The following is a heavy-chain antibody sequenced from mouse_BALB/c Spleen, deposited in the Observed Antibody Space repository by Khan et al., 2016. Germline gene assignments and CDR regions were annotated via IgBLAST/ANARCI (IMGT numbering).Heavy chain of an antibody. J-gene: IGHJ3*01. CDR2: INPDSSTI. V-gene: IGHV4-1*02. Sequence: EVKLLESGGGLVQPGGSLKLSCAASGFDFTRYWMNWVRQAPGKGLQWIGEINPDSSTINYTPSLKDKFIISRDNAKNTLYLQMSEVRSEDTALDYCVREGMIKTPWFAYWGQGTLVTVSA. CDR1: GFDFTRYW. CDR3: VREGMIKTPWFAY. D-gene: IGHD2-4*01.